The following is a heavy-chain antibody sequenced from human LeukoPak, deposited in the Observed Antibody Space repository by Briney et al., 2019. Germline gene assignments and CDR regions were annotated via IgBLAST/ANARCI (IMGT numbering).Heavy chain of an antibody. Sequence: PGRSLRLSCAASGFTFSTYAIHWVRQAPGKGLEWVIVIPYDGSEKYYSDSVRGRFTISRDNSKNTLYLQMNSLRAEDTAIYYCARNKHDSSGNIFDYWGQGTLVTVSS. J-gene: IGHJ4*02. CDR1: GFTFSTYA. V-gene: IGHV3-30-3*01. D-gene: IGHD3-22*01. CDR2: IPYDGSEK. CDR3: ARNKHDSSGNIFDY.